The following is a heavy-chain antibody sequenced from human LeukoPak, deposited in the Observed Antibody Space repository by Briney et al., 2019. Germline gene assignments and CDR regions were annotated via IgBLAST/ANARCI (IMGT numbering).Heavy chain of an antibody. D-gene: IGHD2-8*01. CDR1: GGSIGSSSYY. V-gene: IGHV4-39*07. CDR3: ARVMGYDSRVV. Sequence: PSETLSLTCTVSGGSIGSSSYYWGWIRQPPGKGLEWIGEINHSGSTNYNPSLKSRVTISVDTSKNQFSLKLSSVTAADTAVYYCARVMGYDSRVVWGQGTTVTVSS. CDR2: INHSGST. J-gene: IGHJ6*02.